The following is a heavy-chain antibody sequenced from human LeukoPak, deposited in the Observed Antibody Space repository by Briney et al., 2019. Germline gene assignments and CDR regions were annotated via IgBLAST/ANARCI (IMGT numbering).Heavy chain of an antibody. CDR3: ARQRGYFDY. Sequence: PSETLSLTCTVSGGSISSYYWSWIRQPPGKGLEWIGYIYYSGSTNYNPSLKSRVTIPVDTSKNQFSLKLSSVTAADTAVYYCARQRGYFDYWGQGTLVTVSS. V-gene: IGHV4-59*08. J-gene: IGHJ4*02. CDR2: IYYSGST. CDR1: GGSISSYY.